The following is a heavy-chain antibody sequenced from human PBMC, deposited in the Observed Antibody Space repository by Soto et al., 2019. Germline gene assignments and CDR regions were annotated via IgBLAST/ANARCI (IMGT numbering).Heavy chain of an antibody. J-gene: IGHJ4*02. CDR1: GFTFSTHS. CDR2: ITSSSITM. D-gene: IGHD1-26*01. CDR3: VGEVGFQLIY. Sequence: EVQLVESGGGLVQPGGSLRLSCAASGFTFSTHSMNWVRQAPGKGLEWISYITSSSITMYADSVKGRFTISRDNGKNSLYLQMNSLRAEDTDVYFCVGEVGFQLIYWGQGTLVTVSS. V-gene: IGHV3-48*01.